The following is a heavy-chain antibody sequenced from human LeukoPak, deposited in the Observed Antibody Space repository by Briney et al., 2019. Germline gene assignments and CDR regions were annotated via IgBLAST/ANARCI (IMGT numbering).Heavy chain of an antibody. CDR2: IYYSGST. Sequence: PSETLSLTCTVSGGSISSSSYYWGWIRQPPGKGLEWIGSIYYSGSTYYNPSLKSRVTISVDTSKNQFSLKLSSVTAADTAVYYCARVGRYCSGGSCREPPDYWGQGTLVTVSS. CDR3: ARVGRYCSGGSCREPPDY. V-gene: IGHV4-39*07. J-gene: IGHJ4*02. CDR1: GGSISSSSYY. D-gene: IGHD2-15*01.